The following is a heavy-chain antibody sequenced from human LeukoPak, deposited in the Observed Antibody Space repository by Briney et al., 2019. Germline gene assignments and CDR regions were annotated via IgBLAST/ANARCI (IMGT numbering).Heavy chain of an antibody. Sequence: GGSLRLSCAASGFTFSNYAMNWVRQAPGKGLEWVSSISRSGGSTFYADSVKGRFTISRDNSKNTLYLQMNSLRAEDTAVYYCAKAPRFGDHATEYYYYYMDVWGKGTTVTVSS. CDR2: ISRSGGST. V-gene: IGHV3-23*01. J-gene: IGHJ6*03. D-gene: IGHD3-3*01. CDR1: GFTFSNYA. CDR3: AKAPRFGDHATEYYYYYMDV.